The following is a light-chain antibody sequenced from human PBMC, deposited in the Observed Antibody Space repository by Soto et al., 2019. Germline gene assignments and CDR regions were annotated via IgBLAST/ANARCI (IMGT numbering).Light chain of an antibody. CDR1: SSDVGYYNR. J-gene: IGLJ2*01. CDR3: SSYTTSSTLV. CDR2: EVS. Sequence: QSALTQPPSVSGSPGQSVTISCTGTSSDVGYYNRVSWYQQPPGTAPKLMVFEVSNRPSGVPDRFSGSKSGNTASLTISGLQAEDEADYYCSSYTTSSTLVFGGGTK. V-gene: IGLV2-18*02.